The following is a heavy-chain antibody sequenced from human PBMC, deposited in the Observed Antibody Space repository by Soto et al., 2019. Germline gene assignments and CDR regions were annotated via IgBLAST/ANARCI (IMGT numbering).Heavy chain of an antibody. J-gene: IGHJ4*02. V-gene: IGHV1-2*02. CDR1: GYVFTDYL. CDR2: INPDTGVT. D-gene: IGHD1-1*01. CDR3: ARSAQYSASLEFDY. Sequence: QVQLLQSGAEVKKPGASVKVSCKTSGYVFTDYLIHWVRQAPGQGLEWMGWINPDTGVTVYAQNSQGRVTLASDTPVNTVNMELSRLRAGDTASYYCARSAQYSASLEFDYWGQGTLVAVSS.